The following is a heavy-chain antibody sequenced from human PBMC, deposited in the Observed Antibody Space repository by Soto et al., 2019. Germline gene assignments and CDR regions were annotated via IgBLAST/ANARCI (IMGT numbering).Heavy chain of an antibody. CDR1: GYTFTSYD. Sequence: QVQLVQSGAEVKKPGASVKVSCKASGYTFTSYDINWVRQATGQGLEWMGWMNPNSGNTGYAQKFQGRVTMTRNTTVSTAYMELSSMRSEDTAVYYCASRSTTVVTIYYGMDVWGQGTTVTVSS. CDR2: MNPNSGNT. V-gene: IGHV1-8*01. J-gene: IGHJ6*02. D-gene: IGHD4-17*01. CDR3: ASRSTTVVTIYYGMDV.